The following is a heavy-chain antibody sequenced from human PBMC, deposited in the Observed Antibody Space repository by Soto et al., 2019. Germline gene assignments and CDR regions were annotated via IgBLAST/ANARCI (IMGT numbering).Heavy chain of an antibody. Sequence: PEGSLRLSCVVSGFTFNTFAMTWVRQAPGKGLEWVSALSGSGSLSYYADSVKGRFTISRDNSKNTLYLQMNNLRVDETAVYFCESDRGGALDSWGQGTLVTVSS. CDR2: LSGSGSLS. CDR3: ESDRGGALDS. D-gene: IGHD2-15*01. V-gene: IGHV3-23*01. CDR1: GFTFNTFA. J-gene: IGHJ4*02.